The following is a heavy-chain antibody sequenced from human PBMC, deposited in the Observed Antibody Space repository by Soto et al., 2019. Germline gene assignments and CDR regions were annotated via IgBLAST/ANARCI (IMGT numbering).Heavy chain of an antibody. J-gene: IGHJ4*02. CDR2: IIPIFGTA. CDR1: GGTFSSYA. D-gene: IGHD3-22*01. Sequence: QVQLVQSGAEVKKPGSSVKVSCKASGGTFSSYAISWVRQAPGQGLEWMGGIIPIFGTANYAQKFQGRVTITADESTSTAYMELSSLRSEDTAVYYCASLRYYYDSSGYAKDYWGQGTLVTVSS. V-gene: IGHV1-69*01. CDR3: ASLRYYYDSSGYAKDY.